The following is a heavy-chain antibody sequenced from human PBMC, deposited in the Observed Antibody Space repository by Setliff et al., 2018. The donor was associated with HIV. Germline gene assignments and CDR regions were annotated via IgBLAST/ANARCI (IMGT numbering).Heavy chain of an antibody. J-gene: IGHJ6*02. CDR3: ARGNPAITVGSTRDYYRMDV. CDR2: IYTGGNA. Sequence: SETLSLTCTVSGDSISSGSHYWSWIRQPAGKGLEWIGHIYTGGNANYNPSLQSRVTISVDTSKNQFSLMLGSMTAADTAVYYCARGNPAITVGSTRDYYRMDVWGQGTTVTVSS. D-gene: IGHD6-19*01. V-gene: IGHV4-61*09. CDR1: GDSISSGSHY.